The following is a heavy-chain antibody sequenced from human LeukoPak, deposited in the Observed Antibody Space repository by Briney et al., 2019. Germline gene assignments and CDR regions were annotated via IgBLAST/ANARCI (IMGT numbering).Heavy chain of an antibody. CDR3: ARDLHYAFDI. V-gene: IGHV3-66*01. CDR1: GLIVNNNY. Sequence: PGGSLRLSCAASGLIVNNNYMTWVRQAPGKGLEWVSVIYSGGSTYYADSVKGRFTISRDNAKNSLYLQMNSLRDEDTAVYYCARDLHYAFDIWGQGTMVTASS. CDR2: IYSGGST. J-gene: IGHJ3*02. D-gene: IGHD3-10*01.